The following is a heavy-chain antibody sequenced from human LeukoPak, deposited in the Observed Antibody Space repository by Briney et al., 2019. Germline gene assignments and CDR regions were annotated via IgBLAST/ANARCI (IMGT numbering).Heavy chain of an antibody. Sequence: ASVKVSCKASGNSNIHWVRQTPGQGPEWMGLIRPGGGGTSYAQKFQGRVTMTRDRSTSIVYMELSSLRSEDTAVYFCASGGYDWDAYDYWGQGTTGTVSS. CDR2: IRPGGGGT. J-gene: IGHJ4*03. V-gene: IGHV1-46*01. CDR1: GNSN. CDR3: ASGGYDWDAYDY. D-gene: IGHD5-12*01.